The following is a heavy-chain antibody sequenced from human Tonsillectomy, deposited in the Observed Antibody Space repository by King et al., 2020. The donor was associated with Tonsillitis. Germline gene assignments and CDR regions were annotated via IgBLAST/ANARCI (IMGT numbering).Heavy chain of an antibody. CDR1: GFTFSSYE. CDR2: ISSSGFTK. Sequence: VQLVESGGGLVQPGGSLRLSCAASGFTFSSYEMNWVRQAPGKGLEWVSYISSSGFTKYYADSVKGRFTISRDNAKNSLYLQMNSLRAEDTAVYYCARVYNYYYYMDVWGKGTTVTVSS. J-gene: IGHJ6*03. V-gene: IGHV3-48*03. CDR3: ARVYNYYYYMDV.